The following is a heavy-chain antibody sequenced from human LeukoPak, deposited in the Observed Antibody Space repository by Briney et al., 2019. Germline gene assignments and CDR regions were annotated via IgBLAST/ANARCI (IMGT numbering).Heavy chain of an antibody. CDR2: IKQDGSEK. J-gene: IGHJ4*02. V-gene: IGHV3-7*01. CDR3: ARAHSSSLPLTYRY. D-gene: IGHD6-6*01. CDR1: GFTFSSYW. Sequence: GGSLRLSCAASGFTFSSYWMSWVRQAPGKGLEWVANIKQDGSEKYYVDSVKGRFTISRDNAKNSLYLQMNSLRAEDTAVYYCARAHSSSLPLTYRYWGKGTLVTVSS.